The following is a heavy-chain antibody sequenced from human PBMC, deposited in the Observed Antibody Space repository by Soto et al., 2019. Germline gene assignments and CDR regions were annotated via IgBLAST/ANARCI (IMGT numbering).Heavy chain of an antibody. CDR2: ISAYNGNT. D-gene: IGHD2-15*01. V-gene: IGHV1-18*01. J-gene: IGHJ6*03. CDR3: AIGGRLDNYYYLDG. CDR1: GYTFTSYG. Sequence: VASVKVSCKASGYTFTSYGISWVRQAPGQGLEWMGWISAYNGNTNYAQKLQGRVTMTTDTSTSTAYMELRSLRSDDTAVYYCAIGGRLDNYYYLDGWGKGTTVTVSS.